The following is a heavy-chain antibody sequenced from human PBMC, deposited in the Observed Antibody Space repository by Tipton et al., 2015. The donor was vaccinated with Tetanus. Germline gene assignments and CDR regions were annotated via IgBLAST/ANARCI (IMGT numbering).Heavy chain of an antibody. CDR2: LSYDGTHE. Sequence: SLRLSCVASGFAFSSYDMHWVRQTPGKGLEWLAVLSYDGTHEHYADSVKGRFIISRDHAKNTVYLQMNSLRVEDTAVYFCARRSLTNYGLDVWGQGTPVTVSS. D-gene: IGHD1-1*01. CDR3: ARRSLTNYGLDV. V-gene: IGHV3-30*03. J-gene: IGHJ6*02. CDR1: GFAFSSYD.